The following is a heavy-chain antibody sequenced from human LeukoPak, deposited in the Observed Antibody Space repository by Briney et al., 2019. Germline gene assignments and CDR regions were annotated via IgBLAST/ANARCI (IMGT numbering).Heavy chain of an antibody. J-gene: IGHJ4*02. D-gene: IGHD3-10*01. CDR3: AREPTSGQYYYGSGSYFGYFDY. V-gene: IGHV3-48*01. CDR1: GFTFSSYS. CDR2: ISSSSSTI. Sequence: AGGSLRLSCAASGFTFSSYSMNWVRQAPGKGLEWVSYISSSSSTIYYADSVKGRFTISRDNAKNSLYLQMNSLRAEDTAVYYCAREPTSGQYYYGSGSYFGYFDYWGQGTLVTVSS.